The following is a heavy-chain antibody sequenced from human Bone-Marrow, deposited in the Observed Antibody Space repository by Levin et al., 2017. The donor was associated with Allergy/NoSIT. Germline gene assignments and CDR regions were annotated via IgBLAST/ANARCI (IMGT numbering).Heavy chain of an antibody. Sequence: TASETLSLTCAVYGGSFSGYYWSWLRQSPGRGLDWIGEISYSGSTNYNSSLKSRVTISLDTSENHLSLQLTSVTAADPAIYSCASVGLGYCSYGACDGGVWFDPWGQGTLVTVSS. CDR3: ASVGLGYCSYGACDGGVWFDP. CDR2: ISYSGST. CDR1: GGSFSGYY. V-gene: IGHV4-34*01. D-gene: IGHD3-16*01. J-gene: IGHJ5*02.